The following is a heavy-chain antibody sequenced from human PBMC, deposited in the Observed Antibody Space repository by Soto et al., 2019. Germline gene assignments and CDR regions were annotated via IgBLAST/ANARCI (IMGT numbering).Heavy chain of an antibody. V-gene: IGHV1-58*02. CDR3: AAGYGGYFDS. CDR2: IVVGSGNT. D-gene: IGHD4-17*01. CDR1: GFAFTSSN. Sequence: ASVKVSCKASGFAFTSSNMQWVRQARGQRLEWIGWIVVGSGNTNYAQKFQERVTITRDMSTSTVYMGLSSLRSEDTAVYYCAAGYGGYFDSWGQGTLVTVSS. J-gene: IGHJ4*02.